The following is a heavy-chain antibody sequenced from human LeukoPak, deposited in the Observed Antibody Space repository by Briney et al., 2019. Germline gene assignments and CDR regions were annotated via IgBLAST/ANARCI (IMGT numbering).Heavy chain of an antibody. CDR3: ATLREDYVWGSPPSS. Sequence: ASVKVSCKASGYTFTGYYTHWVRQAPGQGLEWMGWINPNTGGTNYAQKFQGRVTMTRDTSISTAYMELSSLRSEDTAVYYCATLREDYVWGSPPSSWGQGTLVTVSS. CDR1: GYTFTGYY. CDR2: INPNTGGT. J-gene: IGHJ5*02. D-gene: IGHD3-16*01. V-gene: IGHV1-2*02.